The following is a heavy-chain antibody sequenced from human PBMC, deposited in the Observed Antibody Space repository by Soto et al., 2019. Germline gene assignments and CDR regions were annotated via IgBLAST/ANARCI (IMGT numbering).Heavy chain of an antibody. D-gene: IGHD2-15*01. CDR2: ISGGGGSA. Sequence: EVQLLESGGGLVQPGGSLRLSCAASGFTFSSYAMSWVRQAPGKGLEWVSAISGGGGSAHYADSVKGRFTISRDNSKNSLYLQMNNLRAEDTAVYYGAKFSWAYYLYYYRDVWGKGTTVTVSS. CDR3: AKFSWAYYLYYYRDV. J-gene: IGHJ6*03. V-gene: IGHV3-23*01. CDR1: GFTFSSYA.